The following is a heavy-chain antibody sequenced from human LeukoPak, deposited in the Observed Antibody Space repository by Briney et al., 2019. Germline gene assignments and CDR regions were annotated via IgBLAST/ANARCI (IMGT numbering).Heavy chain of an antibody. Sequence: ASVKVSCKASGGTFSSYAISWVRQAPGQGLEWMGRIIPILGIANYTQKFQGRVTITADKSTSTAYMELSSLRSEDTAVYYCAREGDGYNFLFDYWGQGTLVTVSS. CDR3: AREGDGYNFLFDY. CDR2: IIPILGIA. J-gene: IGHJ4*02. CDR1: GGTFSSYA. D-gene: IGHD5-24*01. V-gene: IGHV1-69*04.